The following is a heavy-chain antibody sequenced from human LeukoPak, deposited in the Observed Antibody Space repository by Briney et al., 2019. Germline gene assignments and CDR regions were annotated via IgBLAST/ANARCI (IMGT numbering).Heavy chain of an antibody. Sequence: PGGSLRLSCAASGFTFSSYGMHRVRQAPGKGLEWVAVISYDGSNKYYADSVKGRFTISRDNSKNTLYLQMNSLRAEDTAVYYCAKDWHSSGWYYFDYWGQGTLVTVSS. D-gene: IGHD6-19*01. CDR1: GFTFSSYG. J-gene: IGHJ4*02. CDR3: AKDWHSSGWYYFDY. CDR2: ISYDGSNK. V-gene: IGHV3-30*18.